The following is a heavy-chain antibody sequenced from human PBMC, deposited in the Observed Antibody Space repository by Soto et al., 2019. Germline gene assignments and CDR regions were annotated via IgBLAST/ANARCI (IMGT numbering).Heavy chain of an antibody. Sequence: SETLSLTCTVSGGSISIYYWSWIRQPPGKGLEWIGYIYYSGSTNYNPSLKSRVTISVDTSKNQFSLKLSSVTAADTAVYYCAKSYGDYAECFDYWGQGTLVTVSS. J-gene: IGHJ4*02. D-gene: IGHD4-17*01. CDR3: AKSYGDYAECFDY. CDR1: GGSISIYY. CDR2: IYYSGST. V-gene: IGHV4-59*01.